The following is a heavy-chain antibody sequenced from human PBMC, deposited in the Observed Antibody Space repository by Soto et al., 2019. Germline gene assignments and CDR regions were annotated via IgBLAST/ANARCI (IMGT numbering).Heavy chain of an antibody. Sequence: ASVKVSCKASGYTFTGYYMHWVRQAPGQGLEWMGWINPNSGGTNYAQKFQGWVTMTRDTSISTAYMELSRLRSDDTAVYYCARGPYYYDSSGYYSYWGQGTLVTVPS. CDR2: INPNSGGT. V-gene: IGHV1-2*04. D-gene: IGHD3-22*01. CDR1: GYTFTGYY. J-gene: IGHJ4*02. CDR3: ARGPYYYDSSGYYSY.